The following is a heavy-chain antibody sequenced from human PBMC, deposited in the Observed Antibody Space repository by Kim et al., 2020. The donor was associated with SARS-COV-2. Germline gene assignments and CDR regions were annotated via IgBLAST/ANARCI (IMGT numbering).Heavy chain of an antibody. CDR1: GGSISSGGYY. J-gene: IGHJ5*02. CDR2: IYYSGST. CDR3: ARYCSSTSCRWFDP. Sequence: SETLSLTCTVSGGSISSGGYYWSWIRQYPGKGLEWIGYIYYSGSTYYNPSLRSRVSISVDTSKNQLSLKLNSVTAADTAVYYCARYCSSTSCRWFDPWG. D-gene: IGHD2-2*01. V-gene: IGHV4-31*03.